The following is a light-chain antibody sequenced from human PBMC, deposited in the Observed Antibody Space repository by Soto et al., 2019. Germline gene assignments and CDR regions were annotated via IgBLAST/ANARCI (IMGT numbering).Light chain of an antibody. Sequence: IGVAQSPGAVSWAPGNIATLSCRASQSVSSNHLAWYQQKPGQAPRLLIYGGSSRATGIPVRFSGSGSETDFTLTITRLEAEDFAAHYCQQSDISPITFDPGARLEI. J-gene: IGKJ5*01. CDR2: GGS. V-gene: IGKV3-20*01. CDR1: QSVSSNH. CDR3: QQSDISPIT.